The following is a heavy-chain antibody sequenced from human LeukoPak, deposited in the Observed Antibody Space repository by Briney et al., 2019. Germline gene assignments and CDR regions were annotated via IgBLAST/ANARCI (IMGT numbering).Heavy chain of an antibody. Sequence: GGSLRLSCAASGFTFSSYGMHWVRQAPGKGLEWVAVISYDGSNKYYADSVKGRFTISRDNSKNTLYLQMNSLRAEDTAVYYCARDRDDFWSGYYYGPTDDYWGQGTLVTVSS. CDR1: GFTFSSYG. CDR3: ARDRDDFWSGYYYGPTDDY. V-gene: IGHV3-30*03. J-gene: IGHJ4*02. D-gene: IGHD3-3*01. CDR2: ISYDGSNK.